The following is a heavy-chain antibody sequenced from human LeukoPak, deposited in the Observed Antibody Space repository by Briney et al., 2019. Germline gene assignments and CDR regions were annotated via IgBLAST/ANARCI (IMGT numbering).Heavy chain of an antibody. Sequence: KPSETLSLTCTVSGGSISSYYWSWIRQPPGKGLEWIGYIYYSGSTNYNPSLKSRVTISVDTSKNQFSLKLSYVTAADTAVYYCARSPDDYGDYVRDYWGQGTLVTVSS. CDR3: ARSPDDYGDYVRDY. D-gene: IGHD4-17*01. J-gene: IGHJ4*02. CDR1: GGSISSYY. CDR2: IYYSGST. V-gene: IGHV4-59*01.